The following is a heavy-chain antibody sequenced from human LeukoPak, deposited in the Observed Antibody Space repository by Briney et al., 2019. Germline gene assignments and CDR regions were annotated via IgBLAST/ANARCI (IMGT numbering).Heavy chain of an antibody. J-gene: IGHJ4*02. Sequence: SETLSLTCTVSGGSISSGSYYWSWIRQPAGKGLEWIGRIYTSGSTNYNPSLKSRVTISVDTSKNQFSLKLSSVTAADTAVYYCARLGQQLVYDYWGQGTLVTVSS. CDR2: IYTSGST. CDR3: ARLGQQLVYDY. V-gene: IGHV4-61*02. D-gene: IGHD6-13*01. CDR1: GGSISSGSYY.